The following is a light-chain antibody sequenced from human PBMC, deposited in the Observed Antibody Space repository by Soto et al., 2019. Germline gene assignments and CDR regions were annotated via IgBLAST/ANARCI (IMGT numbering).Light chain of an antibody. Sequence: QSALTQPASVSGSPGQSITISCTGTSSDVGGYNYVSWYQQHPGKAPKPMIYEVSNRPSGVSNRFSGSKSGNTASLTISGLQAEDEADYYCSSYTSSRVFGGGTQLTVL. CDR2: EVS. CDR1: SSDVGGYNY. CDR3: SSYTSSRV. J-gene: IGLJ3*02. V-gene: IGLV2-14*01.